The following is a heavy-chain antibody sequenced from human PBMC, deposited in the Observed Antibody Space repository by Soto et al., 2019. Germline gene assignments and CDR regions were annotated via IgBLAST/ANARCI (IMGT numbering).Heavy chain of an antibody. CDR3: AKDGLYGDYTTSNSYYMDV. J-gene: IGHJ6*03. CDR2: IGWKSGSI. D-gene: IGHD4-17*01. CDR1: GFNFDDYA. Sequence: EVQLVESGGGLVQPGRSLRLSCVASGFNFDDYAMHWVRQAPGKGLEWVSSIGWKSGSITYADSMKGRFTIYRDNAKNSLYLQMNRLRVEDTANYVCAKDGLYGDYTTSNSYYMDVWGKGTTVTVSS. V-gene: IGHV3-9*01.